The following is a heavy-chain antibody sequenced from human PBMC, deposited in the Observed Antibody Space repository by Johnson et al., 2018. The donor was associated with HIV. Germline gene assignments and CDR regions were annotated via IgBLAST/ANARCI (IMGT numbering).Heavy chain of an antibody. CDR2: ISWNSGSI. J-gene: IGHJ3*02. D-gene: IGHD3-16*01. Sequence: LVESGGGVVQPGGSLRLSCAASGFTFDDYAMHWVRQAPGKGLEWVSGISWNSGSIGYADSVKGRFTISRDNAKNSLYLQMNSLRAEDTALYYCAKDASTLGGDAFDIWGQGTMVTVSS. V-gene: IGHV3-9*01. CDR3: AKDASTLGGDAFDI. CDR1: GFTFDDYA.